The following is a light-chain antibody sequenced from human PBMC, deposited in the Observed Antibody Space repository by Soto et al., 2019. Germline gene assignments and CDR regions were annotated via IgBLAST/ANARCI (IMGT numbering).Light chain of an antibody. CDR1: SSDVGTYNF. CDR3: SSYTSSSTLV. CDR2: EVS. Sequence: QSALTQPASVSGSPGQSITISCTGTSSDVGTYNFVSWYQQHADKAPKLVIYEVSNRPSGISSRFSGSKSGNTASLTISGLQGEDEADYYCSSYTSSSTLVFGTGTKLTVL. V-gene: IGLV2-14*01. J-gene: IGLJ1*01.